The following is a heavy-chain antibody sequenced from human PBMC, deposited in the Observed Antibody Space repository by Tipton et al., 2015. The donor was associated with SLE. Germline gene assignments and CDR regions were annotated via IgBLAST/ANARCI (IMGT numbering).Heavy chain of an antibody. J-gene: IGHJ4*02. CDR2: ISSSSSYI. V-gene: IGHV3-21*03. CDR3: ARGKVLLWFRELLTPFDY. Sequence: QLVQSGGGLIQPGGSLRLSCAASGVIIINKYMSWVRQAPGKGLEWVSSISSSSSYIYYADSVKGRFTISRDNAKNSLYLQMNSLRAEGTAVYYCARGKVLLWFRELLTPFDYWGQGTLVTVSS. D-gene: IGHD3-10*01. CDR1: GVIIINKY.